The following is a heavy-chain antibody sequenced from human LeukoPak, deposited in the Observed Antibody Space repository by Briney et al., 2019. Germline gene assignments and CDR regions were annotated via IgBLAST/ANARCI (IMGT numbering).Heavy chain of an antibody. V-gene: IGHV1-2*02. D-gene: IGHD6-19*01. CDR1: GYTFNDYY. J-gene: IGHJ3*02. CDR3: ARVQGSGWSYDALDI. CDR2: INPNSGGT. Sequence: ASVKVSCKASGYTFNDYYMHWVRQAPGQGLEWMGWINPNSGGTKFAQKFQGRVAMTRDTSISTAYMELSRLRSDDTAVYYCARVQGSGWSYDALDIWGQGTMVTVSS.